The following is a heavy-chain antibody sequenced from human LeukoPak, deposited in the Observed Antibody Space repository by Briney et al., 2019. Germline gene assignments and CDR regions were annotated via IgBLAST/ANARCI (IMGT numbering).Heavy chain of an antibody. CDR3: ATSRTFDY. CDR1: GFTFSSYW. V-gene: IGHV3-74*01. Sequence: GGPLRLSCAASGFTFSSYWMHWVRQAPGKGLVWVSRINSDGSSTSYADSVKGRFTISRDNTKNTLYLQMNSLGAEDTAMYYCATSRTFDYWGQGTLDTVSS. D-gene: IGHD1-1*01. CDR2: INSDGSST. J-gene: IGHJ4*02.